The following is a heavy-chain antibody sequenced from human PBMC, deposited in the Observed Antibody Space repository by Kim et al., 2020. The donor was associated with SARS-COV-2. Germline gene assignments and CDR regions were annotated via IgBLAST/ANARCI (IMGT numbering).Heavy chain of an antibody. J-gene: IGHJ6*02. Sequence: ASVKVSCKASGYSFTTYGISWVRQAPGQGLEWMGWISGYNGNTNYAQKLQGRVTMTTDTSTSTAYMELRSLRSDDTAVYYCAGDQRIMIFGVVPPGGYGMDVWGQGTTVTVSS. D-gene: IGHD3-3*01. CDR2: ISGYNGNT. CDR1: GYSFTTYG. CDR3: AGDQRIMIFGVVPPGGYGMDV. V-gene: IGHV1-18*01.